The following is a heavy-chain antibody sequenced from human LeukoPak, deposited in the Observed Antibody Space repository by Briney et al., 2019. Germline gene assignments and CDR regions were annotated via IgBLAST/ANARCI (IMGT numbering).Heavy chain of an antibody. Sequence: GGSLRLSCVASGFTFSGYGMHWVRQAPGKGLEWVALIWSDGSDKYYAESVKGRFTISRDNSKNTLYLQMNSLRGDDTSVYYCVRLGSGWSMDYWGQGTLATVAS. CDR3: VRLGSGWSMDY. J-gene: IGHJ4*02. V-gene: IGHV3-33*01. CDR1: GFTFSGYG. CDR2: IWSDGSDK. D-gene: IGHD6-19*01.